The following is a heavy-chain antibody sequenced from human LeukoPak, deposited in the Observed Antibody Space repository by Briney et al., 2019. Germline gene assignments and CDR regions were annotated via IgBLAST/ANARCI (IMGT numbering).Heavy chain of an antibody. V-gene: IGHV3-7*01. D-gene: IGHD1-1*01. CDR1: GFTFSSYW. J-gene: IGHJ4*02. CDR3: MAGQTGTPIL. Sequence: PGGSLRLSCAASGFTFSSYWMSWVRQAPGKGLEWVANIKRDGSQKYYVDSVKGRFTISRDNAKSSLYLQMNSLRAEDTAVYYCMAGQTGTPILWGQGTLVTVSS. CDR2: IKRDGSQK.